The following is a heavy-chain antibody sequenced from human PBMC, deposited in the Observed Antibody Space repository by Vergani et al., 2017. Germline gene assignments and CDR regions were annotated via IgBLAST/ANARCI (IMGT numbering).Heavy chain of an antibody. Sequence: QVQLVQSGSELKKPGASVKVSCKACGYTFTSYAMNWVRQAPGQGLEWMGWINTNTGNPTYAKGFTGRFVFSLDTSVSTAYLQISSLKAEDTAVYYCARGYCSGGSCYPPYYYYGMDVWGQGTTVTVSS. CDR1: GYTFTSYA. CDR3: ARGYCSGGSCYPPYYYYGMDV. V-gene: IGHV7-4-1*02. CDR2: INTNTGNP. D-gene: IGHD2-15*01. J-gene: IGHJ6*02.